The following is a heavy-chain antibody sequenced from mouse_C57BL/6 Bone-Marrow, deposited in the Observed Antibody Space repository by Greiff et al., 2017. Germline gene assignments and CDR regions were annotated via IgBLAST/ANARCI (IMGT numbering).Heavy chain of an antibody. V-gene: IGHV14-4*01. CDR2: IDPENGDT. J-gene: IGHJ1*03. CDR3: TCNYYWDFDV. Sequence: VQLQQSGAELVRPGASVKLSCTASGFNIKDDYMHWVKQRPEQGLEWIGWIDPENGDTEYAPKFQGKATITADTSSNTAYLQLSSLTSEDTAVDYCTCNYYWDFDVWGTGTTVTVSS. D-gene: IGHD2-1*01. CDR1: GFNIKDDY.